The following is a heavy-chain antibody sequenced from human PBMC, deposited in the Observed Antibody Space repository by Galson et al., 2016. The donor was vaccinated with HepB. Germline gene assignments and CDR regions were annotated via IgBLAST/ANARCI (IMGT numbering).Heavy chain of an antibody. CDR3: ARRMNTHMAAFDY. V-gene: IGHV1-69*06. CDR1: GGTFSSYT. D-gene: IGHD5-18*01. CDR2: IIPFFGTI. Sequence: SVKVSCKASGGTFSSYTIHWVRQAPGQGLEWMGGIIPFFGTINYAQKFQSRVTITADKSTSTAYMELSSLRSEDTAVYYCARRMNTHMAAFDYWGQGTLVTVSS. J-gene: IGHJ4*02.